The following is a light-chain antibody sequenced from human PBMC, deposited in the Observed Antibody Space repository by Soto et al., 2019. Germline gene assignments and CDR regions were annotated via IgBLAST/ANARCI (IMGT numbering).Light chain of an antibody. V-gene: IGLV2-14*01. CDR2: EVS. CDR1: SSDVGGYNY. Sequence: QSALTQPASVSGSPGQSITISCTGTSSDVGGYNYVSWYQQHPGKAPKLMIYEVSNRPSGVSNRFSGSKSGNTASLTISGLQAEDEAHYYCSSYISSSIDYVFGTGTKVTVL. J-gene: IGLJ1*01. CDR3: SSYISSSIDYV.